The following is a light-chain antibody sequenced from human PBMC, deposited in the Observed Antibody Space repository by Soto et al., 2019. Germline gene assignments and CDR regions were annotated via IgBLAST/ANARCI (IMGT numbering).Light chain of an antibody. J-gene: IGKJ2*01. CDR3: QHFYSYPYT. CDR1: QGISTH. CDR2: AAS. Sequence: AIRMTQSPSSLSASTGDRATITCRASQGISTHVAWYQQKPGKAPTLLIYAASTLQNGVPPRFSGSGAGTDFTLTISYVQAEDFATYYCQHFYSYPYTFGQGTKLEIK. V-gene: IGKV1-8*01.